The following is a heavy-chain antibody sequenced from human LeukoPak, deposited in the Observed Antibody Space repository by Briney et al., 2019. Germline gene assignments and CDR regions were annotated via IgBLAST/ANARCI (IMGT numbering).Heavy chain of an antibody. CDR1: GFTFSSYE. CDR3: ATQTPYSSSWYGAFDI. D-gene: IGHD6-13*01. V-gene: IGHV3-48*03. J-gene: IGHJ3*02. Sequence: GGSLRLSCAASGFTFSSYEMNWVRQAPGKGLEWVSYISSSGSTIYYADSVKGRFTISRDNAKNSLYLQMNSLRAEDTAVYYCATQTPYSSSWYGAFDIWGQGTMVTVSS. CDR2: ISSSGSTI.